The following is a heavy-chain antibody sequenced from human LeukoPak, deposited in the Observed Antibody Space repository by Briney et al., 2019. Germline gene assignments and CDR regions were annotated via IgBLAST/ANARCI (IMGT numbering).Heavy chain of an antibody. CDR2: IIPIFGTA. CDR1: VGTFSIYA. CDR3: ARYGDSEYFQH. J-gene: IGHJ1*01. Sequence: SVRVSCKASVGTFSIYAISWVRQAPGQGLEWMGRIIPIFGTANYAQKFQGRVTITADKSTSTAYMELSSLRSEDTAVYYCARYGDSEYFQHWGQGTLVTVSS. V-gene: IGHV1-69*06. D-gene: IGHD4-17*01.